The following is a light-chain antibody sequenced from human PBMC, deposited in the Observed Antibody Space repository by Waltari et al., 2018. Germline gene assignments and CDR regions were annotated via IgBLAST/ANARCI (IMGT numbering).Light chain of an antibody. CDR1: QSVSTS. V-gene: IGKV3-11*01. CDR2: AVS. Sequence: EIVLTQSPATLSLSPGERATLSCRASQSVSTSLGWYQQQPGQAPRLLIYAVSSRATDIPARFSGSGSGTDFTLTISSLEPEDFAVYYCQQRSNWPSITFGQGTRLEIK. J-gene: IGKJ5*01. CDR3: QQRSNWPSIT.